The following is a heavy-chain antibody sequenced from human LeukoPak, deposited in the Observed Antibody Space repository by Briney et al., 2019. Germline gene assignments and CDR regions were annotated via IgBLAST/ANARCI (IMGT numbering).Heavy chain of an antibody. CDR3: ARDRVLGDTIGYYYGMDV. CDR1: GGTFSSYA. V-gene: IGHV1-69*01. D-gene: IGHD3-10*01. Sequence: ASVKVSCKASGGTFSSYAISWVRQAPGQGLEWMRGIIPIFGTANYAQKFQGRVTITADESTSTAYMELSSLRSEDTAVYYCARDRVLGDTIGYYYGMDVWGKGTTATVSS. CDR2: IIPIFGTA. J-gene: IGHJ6*04.